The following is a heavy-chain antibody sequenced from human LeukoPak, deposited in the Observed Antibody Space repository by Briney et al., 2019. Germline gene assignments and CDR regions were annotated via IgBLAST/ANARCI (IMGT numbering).Heavy chain of an antibody. CDR1: GYTFTSYY. J-gene: IGHJ5*02. CDR3: ARATSYDILTGYYSDWFDP. Sequence: ASVKVSCKASGYTFTSYYMHWVRQAPGQGLEWMGIINPSGGSTSYAQKFQGRVTMTRDTSTSTVYMELSSLRSEDTAVYYCARATSYDILTGYYSDWFDPWGQGTLVTVSS. V-gene: IGHV1-46*01. CDR2: INPSGGST. D-gene: IGHD3-9*01.